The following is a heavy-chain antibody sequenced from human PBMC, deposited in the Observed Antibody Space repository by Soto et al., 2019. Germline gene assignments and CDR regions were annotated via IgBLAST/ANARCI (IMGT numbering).Heavy chain of an antibody. V-gene: IGHV4-4*07. D-gene: IGHD1-1*01. CDR2: IYASGST. CDR1: GGSISPYY. CDR3: ARGGMVIIPTATAFDY. J-gene: IGHJ4*02. Sequence: SETLSLTCCVSGGSISPYYWSWIRQPAGKGLEWIGRIYASGSTNYNPSLKSRVTMSVATSKNQFSLKLTSVTAADTATYYCARGGMVIIPTATAFDYWGQGTLVTVSS.